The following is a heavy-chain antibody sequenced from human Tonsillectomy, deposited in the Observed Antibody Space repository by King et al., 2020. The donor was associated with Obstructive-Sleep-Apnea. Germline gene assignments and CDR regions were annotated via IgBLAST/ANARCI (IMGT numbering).Heavy chain of an antibody. Sequence: QLQESGPGLVKPSETLSLTCTVSGGSLSSYYWSWIRQPPGKGLEYIGYVYYSGSTNYNPPLKSRFTISVDTSKNHFSLRLSSVTAANTAVYYCTRAGYSSSPYYYGMDVWGQGTTVTVSS. CDR3: TRAGYSSSPYYYGMDV. CDR1: GGSLSSYY. J-gene: IGHJ6*02. D-gene: IGHD6-13*01. V-gene: IGHV4-59*08. CDR2: VYYSGST.